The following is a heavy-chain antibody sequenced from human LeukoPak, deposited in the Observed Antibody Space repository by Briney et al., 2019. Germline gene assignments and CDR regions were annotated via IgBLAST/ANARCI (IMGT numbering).Heavy chain of an antibody. J-gene: IGHJ6*02. Sequence: ASVKVSCKASGGTFISYAISWVRQAPGQGLEWMGIINPSGGGTSYAQKFQGRVTMTRDTSTSTVYMELSSLRSEDTAVYYCARGLDSSVPGSDVWGQGTTVTVSS. CDR3: ARGLDSSVPGSDV. V-gene: IGHV1-46*01. CDR1: GGTFISYA. CDR2: INPSGGGT. D-gene: IGHD6-25*01.